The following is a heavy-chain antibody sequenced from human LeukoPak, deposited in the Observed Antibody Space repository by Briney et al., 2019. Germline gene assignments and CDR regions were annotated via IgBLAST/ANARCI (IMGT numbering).Heavy chain of an antibody. CDR2: IRYDGNNK. D-gene: IGHD1-26*01. Sequence: PGGSLRLSCAASGFTFSIYGMHWVRQAPSKGLECVAFIRYDGNNKNYADSVKGRFTISRDNSKNTLYLQMNSLRDEDTAVYYCARDQVGAGNDYWGQGTLVTVSS. CDR3: ARDQVGAGNDY. J-gene: IGHJ4*02. CDR1: GFTFSIYG. V-gene: IGHV3-30*02.